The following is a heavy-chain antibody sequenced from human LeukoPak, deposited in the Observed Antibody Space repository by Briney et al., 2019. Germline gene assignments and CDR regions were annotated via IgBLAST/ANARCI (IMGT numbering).Heavy chain of an antibody. J-gene: IGHJ4*02. CDR3: ARNYCSGGSCYSDFDY. D-gene: IGHD2-15*01. Sequence: ASVKVSCKASSYTFTSYGISWVRQAPGQGLEWMGWISAYNGNTNYAQKLQGRVTMTTDTSTSTAYMELRSLRSDDTAVYYCARNYCSGGSCYSDFDYWGQGTLVTVSS. CDR2: ISAYNGNT. V-gene: IGHV1-18*01. CDR1: SYTFTSYG.